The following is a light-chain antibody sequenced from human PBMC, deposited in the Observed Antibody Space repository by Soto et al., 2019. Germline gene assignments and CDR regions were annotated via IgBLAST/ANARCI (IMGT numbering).Light chain of an antibody. CDR2: GTS. CDR3: QQFGRSPPYS. V-gene: IGKV3-20*01. J-gene: IGKJ2*03. Sequence: EIVLTQSPGTLSLSPGERATLSCRASQSVSNTYLAWYQQKPGQAPRLLIYGTSNRATGLPDRFSGSGSGTDFTLTISRLEPEDFAVYYCQQFGRSPPYSFGQGTTLEIK. CDR1: QSVSNTY.